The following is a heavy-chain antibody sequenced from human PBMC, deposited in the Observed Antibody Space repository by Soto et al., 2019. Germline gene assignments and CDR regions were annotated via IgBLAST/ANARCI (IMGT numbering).Heavy chain of an antibody. CDR3: ARPSIVVVPAATSGYYYGMDV. Sequence: ASVEVSCKASGYTFTSYGISWVRQAPGQGLERMGWISAYNGNTNYAQKLQGRVTMTTDTSTSTAYMELRSLRSDDTAVYYCARPSIVVVPAATSGYYYGMDVWGQGTTVTVSS. CDR1: GYTFTSYG. J-gene: IGHJ6*02. D-gene: IGHD2-2*01. V-gene: IGHV1-18*04. CDR2: ISAYNGNT.